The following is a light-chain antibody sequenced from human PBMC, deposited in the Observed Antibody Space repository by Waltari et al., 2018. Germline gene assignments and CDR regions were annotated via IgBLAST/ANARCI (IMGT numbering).Light chain of an antibody. V-gene: IGLV2-14*01. J-gene: IGLJ2*01. CDR3: SSYTRNTDLI. CDR2: EVT. CDR1: SPDLSGFDY. Sequence: QSALTQPASVSGSPGQSITIPSTGSSPDLSGFDYVSWYQQHPGKVHKLLIYEVTNRPSGVSHRFSGSKSGNTASLTISGLQTDDEADYYCSSYTRNTDLIFGGGTKVTVL.